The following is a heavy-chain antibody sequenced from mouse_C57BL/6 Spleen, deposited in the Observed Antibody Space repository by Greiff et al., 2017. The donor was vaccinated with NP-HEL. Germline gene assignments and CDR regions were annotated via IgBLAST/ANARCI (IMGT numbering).Heavy chain of an antibody. CDR3: ARTARK. CDR2: IHPPTGNS. Sequence: EVQLQQSGAELVKSGATVKLSCTASGLNIKDTYMHCLKQCPDQCLEWIGRIHPPTGNSKSDPEFQVKAPITADTSSNTAYLQLSSLTSEDSAFYYCARTARKWGRGTTLIGSS. CDR1: GLNIKDTY. D-gene: IGHD1-2*01. V-gene: IGHV14-3*02. J-gene: IGHJ2*01.